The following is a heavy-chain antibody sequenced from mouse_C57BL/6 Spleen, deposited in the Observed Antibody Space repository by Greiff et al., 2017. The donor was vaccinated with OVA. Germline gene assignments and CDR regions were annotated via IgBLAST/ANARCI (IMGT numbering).Heavy chain of an antibody. D-gene: IGHD2-1*01. Sequence: QVQLKESGPELVKPGASVKISCKASGYAFSSSWMNWVKQRPGKGLEWIGRIYPGDGDTNYNGKFKGKATLTADKSSSTAYMQLSSLTSEDSAVYFCARDGNYDAMDYWGQGTSVTVSS. CDR1: GYAFSSSW. CDR3: ARDGNYDAMDY. J-gene: IGHJ4*01. CDR2: IYPGDGDT. V-gene: IGHV1-82*01.